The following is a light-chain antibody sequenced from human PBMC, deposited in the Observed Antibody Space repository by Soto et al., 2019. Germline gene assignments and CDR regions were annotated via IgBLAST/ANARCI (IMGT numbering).Light chain of an antibody. Sequence: DIVMTQSPGSLAVSLGERATINCKSSQSVLYSSNSKNYLAWYQQKPGQPPKLLIYWASTRESGVPDRFSGSGSGTDFTLTISSLQAEDVAVYYCQQYYSTLTFGGGTKVDI. V-gene: IGKV4-1*01. J-gene: IGKJ4*01. CDR3: QQYYSTLT. CDR2: WAS. CDR1: QSVLYSSNSKNY.